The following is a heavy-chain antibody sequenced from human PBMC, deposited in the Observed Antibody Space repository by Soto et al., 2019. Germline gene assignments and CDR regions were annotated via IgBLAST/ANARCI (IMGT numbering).Heavy chain of an antibody. V-gene: IGHV4-30-4*01. CDR3: ARVALLYCGGDCYSAFDI. D-gene: IGHD2-21*02. J-gene: IGHJ3*02. CDR1: GCSISSGYDY. CDR2: IYYSGST. Sequence: SETLSLTCPVSGCSISSGYDYCSWIRKPPGKGLEWIGYIYYSGSTYYNPSLKSRVTISVDTSKNQFSLKLSSVTAADTAVYYCARVALLYCGGDCYSAFDIWGQGTMVTVSS.